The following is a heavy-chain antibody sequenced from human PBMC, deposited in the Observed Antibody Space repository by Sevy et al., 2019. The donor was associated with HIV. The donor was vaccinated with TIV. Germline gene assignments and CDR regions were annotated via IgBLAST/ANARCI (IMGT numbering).Heavy chain of an antibody. CDR2: ISHDGSNK. CDR1: GFTFSSFG. Sequence: WGSLRLSCAASGFTFSSFGMHWVRQAPGKGLEWVAIISHDGSNKIYADSVKGRFTISRDNSKNTLYLQMDSLRADDTAVYYCAKQGGYCSNGVCYRAFDYWGQGTLVTVSS. V-gene: IGHV3-30*18. D-gene: IGHD2-8*01. J-gene: IGHJ4*02. CDR3: AKQGGYCSNGVCYRAFDY.